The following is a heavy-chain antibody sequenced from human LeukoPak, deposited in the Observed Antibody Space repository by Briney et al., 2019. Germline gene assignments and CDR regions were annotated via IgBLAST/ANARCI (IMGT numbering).Heavy chain of an antibody. V-gene: IGHV3-23*01. CDR3: AKGGKWDVTPFDY. J-gene: IGHJ4*02. CDR1: GFTFSSYA. CDR2: ISGSGGST. D-gene: IGHD1-26*01. Sequence: GGSLRLSCAASGFTFSSYAMSWVRQAPGKGLEWVSGISGSGGSTYDADSVKGRFTISRDNSKNTLYLQMNSLRAEDTAVYYCAKGGKWDVTPFDYWGQGTLVTVSS.